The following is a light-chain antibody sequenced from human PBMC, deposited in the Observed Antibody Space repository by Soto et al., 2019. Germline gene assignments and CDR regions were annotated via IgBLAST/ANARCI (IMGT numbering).Light chain of an antibody. CDR2: EVS. Sequence: SALTQPASVSGSPGQSITISCTGTSSDVGSYNLVSWYQQHPGKAPKLMIHEVSKRPSGVSNRFSGSKSGNTASLTISGLQAEDEADYYCCSYAGSSTVFGTGTKVTVL. V-gene: IGLV2-23*02. CDR3: CSYAGSSTV. CDR1: SSDVGSYNL. J-gene: IGLJ1*01.